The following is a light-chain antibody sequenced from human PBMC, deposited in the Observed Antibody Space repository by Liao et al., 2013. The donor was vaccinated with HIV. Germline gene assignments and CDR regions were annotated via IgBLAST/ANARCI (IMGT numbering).Light chain of an antibody. CDR3: QAWHNGGV. CDR1: IIGGKT. Sequence: SYVLTQPPSVSVAPGKTARITCGGDIIGGKTVHWYQQKPGQAPILVIFYDSDRPSGIPERFSGFNSGNTATLTISRVEAGDEADYYCQAWHNGGVFGGGTKLTVL. J-gene: IGLJ3*02. V-gene: IGLV3-21*01. CDR2: YDS.